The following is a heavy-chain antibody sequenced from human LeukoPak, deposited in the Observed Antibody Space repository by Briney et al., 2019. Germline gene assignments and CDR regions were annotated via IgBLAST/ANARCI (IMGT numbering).Heavy chain of an antibody. CDR1: GGSISSSSYY. D-gene: IGHD6-13*01. CDR2: IYYSGST. V-gene: IGHV4-39*07. J-gene: IGHJ4*02. CDR3: ARDGLLAAFDY. Sequence: SETLSLTCTVSGGSISSSSYYWGWIRQPPGKGLEWIGSIYYSGSTYYNPSLKSRVTMSVDTSKNQFSLKLSSVTAADTAVYYCARDGLLAAFDYWGQGTLVTVSS.